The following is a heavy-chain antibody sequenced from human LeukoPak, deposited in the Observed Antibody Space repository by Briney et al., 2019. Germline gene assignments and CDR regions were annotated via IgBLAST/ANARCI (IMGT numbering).Heavy chain of an antibody. CDR3: ARAVHITMVQMDV. D-gene: IGHD3-10*01. CDR1: GGSISSGDYY. J-gene: IGHJ6*02. CDR2: IYYSGST. Sequence: PSETLSLTCTVSGGSISSGDYYWSWIRQPPGKGLEWIGYIYYSGSTYYNPSLKSRVTISVDTSKNQFSLKLSSVTAADTAVYYCARAVHITMVQMDVWGQGTTVTVSS. V-gene: IGHV4-30-4*01.